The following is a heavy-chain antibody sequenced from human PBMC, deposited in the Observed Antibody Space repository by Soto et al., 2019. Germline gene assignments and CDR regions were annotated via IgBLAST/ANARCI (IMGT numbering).Heavy chain of an antibody. D-gene: IGHD3-22*01. J-gene: IGHJ1*01. Sequence: QVQLVQSGAEVKKPGASVKVSCKASGYTFTIYGISWVRQAPGQGLEWMGWISGYNGNTDYAQNLQDRVTLTTDASTSSVDMELRSLRSDDTAGYYCARVDSYDSSGYYGYWGHGTLITVSS. V-gene: IGHV1-18*04. CDR1: GYTFTIYG. CDR2: ISGYNGNT. CDR3: ARVDSYDSSGYYGY.